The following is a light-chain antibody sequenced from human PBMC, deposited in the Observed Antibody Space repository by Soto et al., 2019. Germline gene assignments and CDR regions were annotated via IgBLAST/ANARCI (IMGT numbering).Light chain of an antibody. V-gene: IGLV2-14*03. Sequence: QSLLTQPASVSGSPGQSITISCTGTSSDVGGYNYVSWYQHHPGKAPKLIIYDVSNRPSGVSTRFSGSKSGNTASLTISGLQPEDEADYYCSSYTTSNTRQIVFGTGTKVTVL. CDR3: SSYTTSNTRQIV. CDR1: SSDVGGYNY. J-gene: IGLJ1*01. CDR2: DVS.